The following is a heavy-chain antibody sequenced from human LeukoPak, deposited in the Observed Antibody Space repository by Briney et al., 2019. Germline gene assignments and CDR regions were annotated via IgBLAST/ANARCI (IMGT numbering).Heavy chain of an antibody. Sequence: PSETLSLTCAVYGGSITGYYWSWIRQPPGKGLEWVGEIHYTGATSYNPSLKSRATISIDTSKNQVSLKLSSVTAADTAVYYCARGNILSGYCFDFWGQGALVTVSS. CDR1: GGSITGYY. D-gene: IGHD3-9*01. CDR2: IHYTGAT. V-gene: IGHV4-34*01. J-gene: IGHJ4*02. CDR3: ARGNILSGYCFDF.